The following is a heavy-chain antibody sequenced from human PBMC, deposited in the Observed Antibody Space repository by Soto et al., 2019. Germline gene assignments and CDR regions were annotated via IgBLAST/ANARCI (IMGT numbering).Heavy chain of an antibody. D-gene: IGHD6-6*01. Sequence: GGSLRLSCAASGFTFATYTMNWVRQAPGKGLEWVSGIGGGGDTHYADSVRGRFTISRDNSRSMVVLQMSSLRAEDTGIYYCARIQLGYDAFDIWGQGTMVTVSS. CDR2: IGGGGDT. CDR1: GFTFATYT. J-gene: IGHJ3*02. CDR3: ARIQLGYDAFDI. V-gene: IGHV3-23*01.